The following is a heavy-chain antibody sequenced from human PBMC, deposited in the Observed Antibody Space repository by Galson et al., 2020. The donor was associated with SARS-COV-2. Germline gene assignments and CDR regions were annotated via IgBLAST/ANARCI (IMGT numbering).Heavy chain of an antibody. CDR2: ISGSGGST. J-gene: IGHJ4*02. CDR3: AKDQAVVVVPAAMYMGGQLEPFDY. D-gene: IGHD2-2*01. V-gene: IGHV3-23*01. CDR1: GFTFSSYA. Sequence: GGSLRLSCAASGFTFSSYAMSWVRQAPGKGLEWVSAISGSGGSTYYADSVKGRFTISRDNSKNTLYLQMNSLRAEDTAVYYCAKDQAVVVVPAAMYMGGQLEPFDYWGQGTLVTVSS.